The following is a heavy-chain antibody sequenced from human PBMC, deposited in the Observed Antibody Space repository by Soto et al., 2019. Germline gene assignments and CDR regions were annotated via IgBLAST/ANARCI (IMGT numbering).Heavy chain of an antibody. D-gene: IGHD4-17*01. Sequence: ASVKVSCKASGGTFSSYAISWVRQAPGQGLEWMGGIIPIFGTANYAQKFQGRVTITADESTSTAYMELSSLRSEDTAVYYCASNGYGGPMPDITRSNYYYYGMDVWGQGTTVTVSS. CDR2: IIPIFGTA. CDR3: ASNGYGGPMPDITRSNYYYYGMDV. V-gene: IGHV1-69*13. J-gene: IGHJ6*02. CDR1: GGTFSSYA.